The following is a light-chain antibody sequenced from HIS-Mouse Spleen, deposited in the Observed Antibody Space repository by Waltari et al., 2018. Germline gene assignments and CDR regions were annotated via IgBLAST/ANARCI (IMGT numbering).Light chain of an antibody. CDR3: QTWGTGIHWV. CDR1: SGHSSYA. CDR2: LNSDGSH. J-gene: IGLJ3*02. V-gene: IGLV4-69*01. Sequence: QLVLTQSPSASASLGASVKLTCTLSSGHSSYAIAWHQPQPEKGPRYLMKLNSDGSHSKGDGIPDRFSGSSSGAERYLTISSLQSEDEADYYCQTWGTGIHWVFGGGTKLTVL.